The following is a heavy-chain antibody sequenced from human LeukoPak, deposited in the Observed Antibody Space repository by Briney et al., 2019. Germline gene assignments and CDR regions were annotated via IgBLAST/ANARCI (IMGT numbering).Heavy chain of an antibody. V-gene: IGHV3-9*01. CDR3: AKDGDFWSGYVTLYYFDY. J-gene: IGHJ4*02. D-gene: IGHD3-3*01. Sequence: PGGSLRLSCAASGFTFDDYAMHWVRQAPGKGLEWVSGISWNSGSIGYADSVKGRFTISRDNAKNSLYLQMNSLRAEDTALYYCAKDGDFWSGYVTLYYFDYWGQGTLVTVSS. CDR1: GFTFDDYA. CDR2: ISWNSGSI.